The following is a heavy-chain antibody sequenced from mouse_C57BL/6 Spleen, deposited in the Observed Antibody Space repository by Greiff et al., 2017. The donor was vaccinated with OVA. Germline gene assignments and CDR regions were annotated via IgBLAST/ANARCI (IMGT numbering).Heavy chain of an antibody. CDR3: ASENYYGSSNNY. CDR1: GYAFSSSW. CDR2: IYPGDGDT. Sequence: QVQLKESGPELVKPGASVKISCKASGYAFSSSWMNWVKQRPGKGLEWIGRIYPGDGDTNYNGKFKGKATLTADKSSSTAYMQLSSLTSEDSAVYFCASENYYGSSNNYWGQGTTLTVSS. D-gene: IGHD1-1*01. V-gene: IGHV1-82*01. J-gene: IGHJ2*01.